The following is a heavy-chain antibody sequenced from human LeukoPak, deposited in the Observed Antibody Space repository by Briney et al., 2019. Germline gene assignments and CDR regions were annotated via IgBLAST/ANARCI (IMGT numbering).Heavy chain of an antibody. J-gene: IGHJ3*02. CDR1: GFTFNNYG. CDR3: ARDSAPLLAVGGAFDI. Sequence: GGSLRLSCAASGFTFNNYGMHWVRQAPGKGLEWVAFIRYDGSNTYYADSVKGRFTISRDNSKNMLFLQINSLRSEDTAVYYCARDSAPLLAVGGAFDIWGQGTMVTVSS. CDR2: IRYDGSNT. V-gene: IGHV3-30*02. D-gene: IGHD1-26*01.